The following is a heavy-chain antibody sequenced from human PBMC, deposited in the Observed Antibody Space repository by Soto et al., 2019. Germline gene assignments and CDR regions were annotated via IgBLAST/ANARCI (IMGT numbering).Heavy chain of an antibody. CDR1: GGSISSYY. J-gene: IGHJ3*02. CDR3: ARLRGSGSYYKPSDDDFDI. CDR2: IYTSGST. D-gene: IGHD3-10*01. V-gene: IGHV4-4*07. Sequence: SETLSLTCTVSGGSISSYYWSWIRQPAGKGLEWIGRIYTSGSTNYNPSPKSRVTMSVDTSKNQFSLKLSSVTAADKAVYYCARLRGSGSYYKPSDDDFDIWGQRTMVT.